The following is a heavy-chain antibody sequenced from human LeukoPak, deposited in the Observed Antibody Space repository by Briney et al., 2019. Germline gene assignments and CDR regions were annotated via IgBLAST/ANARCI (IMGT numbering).Heavy chain of an antibody. CDR3: AKAGRDY. Sequence: GGSLRLSCAASGFTFSIYGMSWVRQAPGKGLEWVTFIRYDGSNEFYADSVKGRFTISRDNSKNTLYLQMNSLRAEDTAVYYCAKAGRDYWGQGTLVTVSS. CDR2: IRYDGSNE. CDR1: GFTFSIYG. V-gene: IGHV3-30*02. J-gene: IGHJ4*02.